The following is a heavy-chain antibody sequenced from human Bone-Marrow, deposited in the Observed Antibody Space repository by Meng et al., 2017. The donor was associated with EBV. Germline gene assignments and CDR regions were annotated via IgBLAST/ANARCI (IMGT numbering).Heavy chain of an antibody. CDR3: ARGPQVIRWDY. J-gene: IGHJ4*02. D-gene: IGHD4-23*01. V-gene: IGHV1-69*01. CDR1: GGTLRRYA. Sequence: LGRAGDEGKRPGSPVKVPCKASGGTLRRYAISWVRQAPGQGIEWMGGIIPIFGTANYAQKFQGRVTITADESTSTAYMGLRSLRSEDTAVYYCARGPQVIRWDYWGQGTLVTVSS. CDR2: IIPIFGTA.